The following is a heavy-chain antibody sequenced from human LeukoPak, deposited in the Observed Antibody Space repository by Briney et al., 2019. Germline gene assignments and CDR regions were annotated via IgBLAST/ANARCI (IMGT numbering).Heavy chain of an antibody. D-gene: IGHD1-26*01. CDR2: ISRSGGST. CDR1: GFTFSSYA. V-gene: IGHV3-23*01. CDR3: ARGSYYGYYYFDY. Sequence: GASLRLSCAASGFTFSSYAMSWVRRAPGKGLEWVSGISRSGGSTNYADSVKGRFTISRDNSKSTLYLQMNSLRAEDTAVYYCARGSYYGYYYFDYWGQGTLVTVSS. J-gene: IGHJ4*02.